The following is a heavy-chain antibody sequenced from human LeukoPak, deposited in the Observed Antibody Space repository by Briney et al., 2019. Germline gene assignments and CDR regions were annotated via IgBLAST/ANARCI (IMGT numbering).Heavy chain of an antibody. J-gene: IGHJ4*02. Sequence: SETLSLTCTVSGGSISSSSYYWGWIRQPPVKGLEWIGSIYYSGSTYYNPSLKSRVTISVDTSKNQFSLKLSSVTAADTAVYYCARDNIVVVAATKAYYFDYWGQGTLVTVSS. V-gene: IGHV4-39*02. CDR1: GGSISSSSYY. CDR2: IYYSGST. CDR3: ARDNIVVVAATKAYYFDY. D-gene: IGHD2-15*01.